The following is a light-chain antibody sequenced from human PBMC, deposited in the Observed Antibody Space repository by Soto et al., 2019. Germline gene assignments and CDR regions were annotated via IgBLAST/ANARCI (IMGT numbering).Light chain of an antibody. CDR3: QQYNNWPFS. V-gene: IGKV3-15*01. CDR1: QGVTTN. J-gene: IGKJ5*01. Sequence: EIVMTQSPAALSVSPWERATLSCRAGQGVTTNFAWYQQKSGQSPRLLIYDVSIRATGVPARFSGTGSETDFTLTISGLQSEDSAVYFCQQYNNWPFSLGQGTRLEIK. CDR2: DVS.